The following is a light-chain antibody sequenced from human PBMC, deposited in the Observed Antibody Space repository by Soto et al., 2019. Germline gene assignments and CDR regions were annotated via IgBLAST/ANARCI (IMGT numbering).Light chain of an antibody. Sequence: DIQMTQSPSTLCASVGGRGTITCRASQSISSYLNWYQQKPGKVPKLLIYAASSLQSGVPSRFSGSGSGTDFTITISSLQPEDFATYYCQQSYSTPRTVGQGTQVEIK. V-gene: IGKV1-39*01. CDR3: QQSYSTPRT. CDR1: QSISSY. CDR2: AAS. J-gene: IGKJ1*01.